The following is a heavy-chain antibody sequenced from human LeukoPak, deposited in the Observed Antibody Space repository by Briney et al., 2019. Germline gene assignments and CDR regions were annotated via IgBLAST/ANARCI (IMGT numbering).Heavy chain of an antibody. CDR3: TKSGSSVFWS. D-gene: IGHD3-3*02. CDR2: IRDDGSDK. Sequence: GGSLRLSCAASGFTFANHWMSWVRQAPGKGLEWVANIRDDGSDKYYVDSVKGRFTVSRDNVKNSLFLQMSSLRVDDTAVYYCTKSGSSVFWSWGQGTLVTVSP. V-gene: IGHV3-7*03. J-gene: IGHJ4*02. CDR1: GFTFANHW.